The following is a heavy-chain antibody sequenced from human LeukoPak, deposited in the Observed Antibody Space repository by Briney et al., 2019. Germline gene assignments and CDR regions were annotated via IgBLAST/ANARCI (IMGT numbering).Heavy chain of an antibody. CDR3: ARYGRDYGSGSYNRFDY. Sequence: SETLSLTCAVYGGSFSGYYWSWIRQPPGKELEWIGEINHSGSTNYNPSLKSRVTISVDTSKNQFSLKLSSVTAADTAVYYCARYGRDYGSGSYNRFDYWGQGTLVTVSS. J-gene: IGHJ4*02. V-gene: IGHV4-34*01. CDR2: INHSGST. CDR1: GGSFSGYY. D-gene: IGHD3-10*01.